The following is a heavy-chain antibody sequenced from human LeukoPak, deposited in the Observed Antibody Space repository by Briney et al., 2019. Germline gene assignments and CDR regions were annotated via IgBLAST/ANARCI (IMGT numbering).Heavy chain of an antibody. CDR1: GYTFTSYT. CDR3: ARANAGYSSSWYGY. CDR2: INTDTGNP. D-gene: IGHD6-13*01. Sequence: ASVKVSCKASGYTFTSYTVNWVRQAPGQGLEWMGWINTDTGNPTYAQGFTGRFVFSLDTSVSTAYLQISSLKAEDTAVYYCARANAGYSSSWYGYWGQGTLVTVSS. J-gene: IGHJ4*02. V-gene: IGHV7-4-1*02.